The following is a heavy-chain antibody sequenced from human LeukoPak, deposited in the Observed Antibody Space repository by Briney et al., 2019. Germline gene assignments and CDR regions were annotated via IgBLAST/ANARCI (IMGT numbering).Heavy chain of an antibody. V-gene: IGHV3-23*01. D-gene: IGHD3-10*01. CDR2: ISGSGGST. CDR1: GFTFSSYA. J-gene: IGHJ1*01. Sequence: GGSLRLSCAASGFTFSSYAMSWVRQAPGKGLEWVSAISGSGGSTYYADSVKGRFTISRDNSKNTLYLQMNSLSAEDTAVYYCAKYGTYGSGSSPEYFQHWGQGTLVTVSS. CDR3: AKYGTYGSGSSPEYFQH.